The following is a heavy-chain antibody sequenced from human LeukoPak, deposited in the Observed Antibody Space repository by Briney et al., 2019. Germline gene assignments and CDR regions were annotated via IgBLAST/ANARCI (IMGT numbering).Heavy chain of an antibody. CDR1: GFTFSSYG. CDR2: IWYDGSNK. J-gene: IGHJ4*02. Sequence: GRSLRLSCAASGFTFSSYGMHWVRQARGKGLEWVAVIWYDGSNKYYADSVKSRFTISRDNSKNTLYLQMNSLRAEDTAVYYCAREAYGSGSPYFDYWGQGTLVTVSS. CDR3: AREAYGSGSPYFDY. V-gene: IGHV3-33*01. D-gene: IGHD3-10*01.